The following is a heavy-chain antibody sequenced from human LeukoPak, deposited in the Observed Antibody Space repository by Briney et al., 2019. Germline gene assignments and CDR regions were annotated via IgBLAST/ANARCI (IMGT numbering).Heavy chain of an antibody. Sequence: ASVKVSCKASGHTFTSYGISWVRQAPGQGLEWMGWISAYNGNTNCAQKLQGRVTMTTDTSTSTAYMELRSLRSDDTAVYYCARSGGYCSGGSCYSEYYFDYWGQGTLVTVSS. J-gene: IGHJ4*02. CDR2: ISAYNGNT. CDR3: ARSGGYCSGGSCYSEYYFDY. CDR1: GHTFTSYG. D-gene: IGHD2-15*01. V-gene: IGHV1-18*01.